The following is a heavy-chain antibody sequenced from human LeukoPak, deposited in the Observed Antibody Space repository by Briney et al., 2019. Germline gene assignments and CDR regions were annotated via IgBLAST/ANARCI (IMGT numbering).Heavy chain of an antibody. J-gene: IGHJ5*02. V-gene: IGHV4-34*01. Sequence: SETLPLTCAVYGGSFSGYYWSWIRQPPGKGLEWIGEINPSGSTNYNPSLKSRVTISVDTPKNQFSLKLDSVTAADTAVYYCARHVRTGTTLGPWGQGTLVTVSS. D-gene: IGHD1-1*01. CDR1: GGSFSGYY. CDR3: ARHVRTGTTLGP. CDR2: INPSGST.